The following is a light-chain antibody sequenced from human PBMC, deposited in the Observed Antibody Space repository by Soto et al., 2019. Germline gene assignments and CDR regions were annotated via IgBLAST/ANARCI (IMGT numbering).Light chain of an antibody. CDR3: MRATHWPYT. CDR1: QSLVSSGGSIY. V-gene: IGKV2-30*01. Sequence: VGMTQSPISLPVTLGQPASISCRSSQSLVSSGGSIYLGLIQQTPGQSPRRLIYKVSDRHSRVPDRFSGSGSDTDFTLKISRVEAEEVGVYFCMRATHWPYTFGQRTKLEIE. J-gene: IGKJ2*01. CDR2: KVS.